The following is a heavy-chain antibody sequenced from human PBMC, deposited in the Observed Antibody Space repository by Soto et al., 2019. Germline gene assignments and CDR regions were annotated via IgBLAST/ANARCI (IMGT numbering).Heavy chain of an antibody. D-gene: IGHD1-26*01. CDR2: LFSNDAK. CDR1: GFSLSNARMG. CDR3: ARMFGSYYAHYFDY. J-gene: IGHJ4*02. Sequence: SGPTLVNTTETLTLTCPVPGFSLSNARMGMSWIRRPPGKAPELLAQLFSNDAKSYITSLKSKLTISKDTSKSQVVLTMTNMDTVDTATYYCARMFGSYYAHYFDYGGQGTLVTVSS. V-gene: IGHV2-26*01.